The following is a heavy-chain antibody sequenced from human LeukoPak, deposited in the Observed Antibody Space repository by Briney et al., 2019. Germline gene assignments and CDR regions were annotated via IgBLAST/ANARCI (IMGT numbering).Heavy chain of an antibody. D-gene: IGHD4-11*01. CDR1: GFTFSNYW. V-gene: IGHV3-7*01. Sequence: GGSLRLSCVVSGFTFSNYWMSWVRQAPGKGLEWVANIKQDESEKYYVDSVKGRFTISRDNAKSSLYLQMNSLRAEDTAVYYCARGSAVTANNFDFWGQGTLVTVSS. CDR2: IKQDESEK. J-gene: IGHJ4*02. CDR3: ARGSAVTANNFDF.